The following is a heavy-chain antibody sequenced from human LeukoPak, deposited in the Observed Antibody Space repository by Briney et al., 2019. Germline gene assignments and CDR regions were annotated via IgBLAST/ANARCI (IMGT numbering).Heavy chain of an antibody. J-gene: IGHJ4*02. CDR1: GFTFSSYE. Sequence: GGSLRLSCAASGFTFSSYEMNWVRQAPGKGLEWVSYISSSGSTIYYADSVKGRFTISRDNAKNSLYLQMNSLRVGDTAVYYCAKGAYCSGGNCYLGDLDYWGQGTLVTVSS. V-gene: IGHV3-48*03. CDR3: AKGAYCSGGNCYLGDLDY. D-gene: IGHD2-15*01. CDR2: ISSSGSTI.